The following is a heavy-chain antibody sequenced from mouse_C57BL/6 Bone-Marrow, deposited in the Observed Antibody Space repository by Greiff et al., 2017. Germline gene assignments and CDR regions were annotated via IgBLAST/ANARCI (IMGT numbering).Heavy chain of an antibody. CDR1: GYTFTGYW. D-gene: IGHD6-5*01. CDR3: ARRVLFAWFAY. V-gene: IGHV1-9*01. CDR2: ILPGSGST. J-gene: IGHJ3*01. Sequence: QVQLQQSGAELMKPGASVKLSCKATGYTFTGYWIEWVKQRPGHGLEWIGEILPGSGSTNYNAKFKGKATITADTSSNTAYMQLSSLPTEDSAIYYCARRVLFAWFAYWGQGTLVTVSA.